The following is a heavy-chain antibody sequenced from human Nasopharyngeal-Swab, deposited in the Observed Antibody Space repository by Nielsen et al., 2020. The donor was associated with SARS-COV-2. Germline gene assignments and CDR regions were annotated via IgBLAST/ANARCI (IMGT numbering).Heavy chain of an antibody. CDR3: ASRKYYYDSSGYFNYYYYYGMDV. Sequence: SETLSLTFAVYGGSFSGYYWSWIRQPPGKGLEWIGEINHSGSTNYNPSLKSRVTISIDTSKNQFSLKLSSVTAADTAVYYCASRKYYYDSSGYFNYYYYYGMDVCGQGTTVTVSS. CDR1: GGSFSGYY. V-gene: IGHV4-34*01. J-gene: IGHJ6*02. CDR2: INHSGST. D-gene: IGHD3-22*01.